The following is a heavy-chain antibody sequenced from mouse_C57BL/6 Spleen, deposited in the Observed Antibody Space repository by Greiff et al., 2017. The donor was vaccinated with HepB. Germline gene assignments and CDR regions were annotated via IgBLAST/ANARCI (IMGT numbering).Heavy chain of an antibody. CDR1: GYAFSSSW. D-gene: IGHD1-1*01. J-gene: IGHJ2*01. Sequence: VQGVESGPELVKPGASVKISCKASGYAFSSSWMNWVEQRPGKGLEWIGRIYPGDGDTNYNGKFKGKATLTADKSSSTAYMQLSSLTSEDSAVYFCASYGGGYWGQGTTLTVSS. CDR3: ASYGGGY. V-gene: IGHV1-82*01. CDR2: IYPGDGDT.